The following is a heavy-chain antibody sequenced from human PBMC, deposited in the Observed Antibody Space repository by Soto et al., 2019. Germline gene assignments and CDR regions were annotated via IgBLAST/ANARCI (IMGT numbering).Heavy chain of an antibody. CDR1: GGSFSGYY. Sequence: PSETLSLTCAVYGGSFSGYYWSWIRQPPGKGLEWIGEINHSGSANYNPSLKSRVTISVDTSKNQFSLKLSSVTAADTAVYYCARGGGLLEWLLTLPDWFDPWGQGTLVTVSS. J-gene: IGHJ5*02. CDR2: INHSGSA. V-gene: IGHV4-34*01. CDR3: ARGGGLLEWLLTLPDWFDP. D-gene: IGHD3-3*01.